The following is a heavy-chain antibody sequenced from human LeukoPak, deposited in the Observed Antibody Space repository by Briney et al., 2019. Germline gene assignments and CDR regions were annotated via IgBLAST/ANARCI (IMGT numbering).Heavy chain of an antibody. D-gene: IGHD5-24*01. J-gene: IGHJ4*02. Sequence: PSETLSLTCTVSGGSISSGSYYWSWIQQPPGKGLEWIGYIYYSGSTNYNPSLKSRVTISVDTSKNQFSLKLSSVTAADTAVYYCASLRGMATQGYFDYWGQGTLVTVSS. CDR3: ASLRGMATQGYFDY. CDR2: IYYSGST. V-gene: IGHV4-61*01. CDR1: GGSISSGSYY.